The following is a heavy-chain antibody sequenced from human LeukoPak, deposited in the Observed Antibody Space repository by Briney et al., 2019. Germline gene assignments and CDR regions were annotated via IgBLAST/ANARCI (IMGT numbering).Heavy chain of an antibody. J-gene: IGHJ4*02. CDR2: ISYSGST. CDR3: ARLWSPMVEIDY. D-gene: IGHD2-15*01. V-gene: IGHV4-59*08. Sequence: SETLSHTCSVSGGSISSYYWSWIRQPPGKVLEWIGYISYSGSTKYNPSLKSRVTISVDTSKNQFSLKVSSVTAADTAVYYCARLWSPMVEIDYWGQGTLVTVSS. CDR1: GGSISSYY.